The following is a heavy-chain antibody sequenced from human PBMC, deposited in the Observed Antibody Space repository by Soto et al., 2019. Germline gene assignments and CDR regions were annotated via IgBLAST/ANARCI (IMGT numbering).Heavy chain of an antibody. V-gene: IGHV3-21*01. D-gene: IGHD1-7*01. Sequence: GGSLRLSCAASGFTFSSYSMNWVRQAPGKGLEWVSSISSSSSYIYYADSVKGRFTISRANAKNSLYLQMNSRKDEDTAVYYSASTITETTPAFEMSGPGAMVT. CDR1: GFTFSSYS. CDR2: ISSSSSYI. J-gene: IGHJ3*02. CDR3: ASTITETTPAFEM.